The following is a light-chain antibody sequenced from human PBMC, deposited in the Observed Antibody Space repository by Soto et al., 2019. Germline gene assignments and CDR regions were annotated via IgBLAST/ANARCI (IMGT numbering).Light chain of an antibody. CDR3: SSFTISRNTVI. V-gene: IGLV2-14*01. J-gene: IGLJ2*01. CDR1: SSDVGGYEY. Sequence: QSALTQPPSASGSPGQSVTISCTGSSSDVGGYEYVSWYQQHPGKAPKLIIYEVSNRPSGISNRFSGSKSGNTASLTISGLQAEDEADYYCSSFTISRNTVIFGGGTKLTVL. CDR2: EVS.